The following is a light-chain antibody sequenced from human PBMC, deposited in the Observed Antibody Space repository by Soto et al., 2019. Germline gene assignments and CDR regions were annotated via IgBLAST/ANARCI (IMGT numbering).Light chain of an antibody. CDR3: RHYRSSPQT. CDR2: GAS. V-gene: IGKV3-20*01. CDR1: QSLRSY. J-gene: IGKJ1*01. Sequence: EIVLTQSPGNLSLSPGERATLSCRASQSLRSYLAWYQQKPGQAPRLLIYGASTRATGIPDRFSGSGSGADFTLTINRVEPEDFAVYYCRHYRSSPQTFGQGTKVEVK.